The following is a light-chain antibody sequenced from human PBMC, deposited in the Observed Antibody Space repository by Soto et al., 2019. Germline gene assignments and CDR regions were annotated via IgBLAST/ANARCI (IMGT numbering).Light chain of an antibody. CDR2: DTT. CDR3: LLSYSCTNWV. J-gene: IGLJ3*02. Sequence: QAAVTQEPSLTVSPGGTVTLTCGSSTGAVTSGNYPYWFQKKPGQAPRTLIYDTTNKQSWTPARFSGSLLGGKAALTLAGAQTDDEADYYCLLSYSCTNWVFGGGTKVTVL. CDR1: TGAVTSGNY. V-gene: IGLV7-46*01.